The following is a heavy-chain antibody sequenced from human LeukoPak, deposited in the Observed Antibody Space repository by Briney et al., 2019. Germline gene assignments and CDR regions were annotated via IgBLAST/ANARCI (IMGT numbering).Heavy chain of an antibody. V-gene: IGHV4-59*01. J-gene: IGHJ6*02. CDR2: IYYTGTT. Sequence: SETLSLTCAVYGGSFSGYYWSWIRQPPGKGLEWIGYIYYTGTTNYNPSLRSRVTISVDTSRNQFSLRLSSVTAADTAVYYCAREDPQTTVPEGMDVWGHGTTGIVSS. CDR3: AREDPQTTVPEGMDV. D-gene: IGHD4-17*01. CDR1: GGSFSGYY.